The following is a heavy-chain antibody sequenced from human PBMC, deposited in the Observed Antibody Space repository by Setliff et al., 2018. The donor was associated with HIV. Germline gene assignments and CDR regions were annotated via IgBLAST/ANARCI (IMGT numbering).Heavy chain of an antibody. CDR2: IYSGGTT. D-gene: IGHD2-15*01. CDR3: ARTPQEVVVVAATRPYYYYYMDV. V-gene: IGHV4-59*11. Sequence: SETLSLTCNVSGVSMSSHYWSWIRQAPGQPPNKGLEWIGNIYSGGTTYYNSSLRSRVTISVDTSKNQFSLKLNSVTAADTAVDYCARTPQEVVVVAATRPYYYYYMDVWGKGTTVTVSS. CDR1: GVSMSSHY. J-gene: IGHJ6*03.